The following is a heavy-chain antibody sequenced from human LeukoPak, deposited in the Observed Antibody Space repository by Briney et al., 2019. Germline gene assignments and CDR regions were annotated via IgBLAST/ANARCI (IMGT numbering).Heavy chain of an antibody. J-gene: IGHJ4*02. CDR2: ISRNGDTR. CDR3: ARGPTTVTSPHFDY. Sequence: GGSLRLSCAVSGFTVSSNYMSWVRQAPGKGLEWVSYISRNGDTRYYVDSVKGRFTISRDNAKNSLYLQMNSLRAEDTAVYYCARGPTTVTSPHFDYWGQGTLVTVSS. V-gene: IGHV3-11*01. D-gene: IGHD4-17*01. CDR1: GFTVSSNY.